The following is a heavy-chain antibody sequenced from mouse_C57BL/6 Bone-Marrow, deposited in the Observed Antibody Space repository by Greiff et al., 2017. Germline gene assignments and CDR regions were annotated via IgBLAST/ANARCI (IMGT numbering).Heavy chain of an antibody. CDR2: IIPDNGGT. CDR3: ARTGVCYYCSLGN. D-gene: IGHD1-1*01. Sequence: QVQLQQSGAELVKPGASVKISCKASGYTFTDYYMNWVKQRPGQGLEWIGGIIPDNGGTNYNSKFKGKATLTVDTSSSTAYMQLSSLTSEDSAIYYCARTGVCYYCSLGNWGKGTMVTVSS. CDR1: GYTFTDYY. J-gene: IGHJ1*03. V-gene: IGHV1-77*01.